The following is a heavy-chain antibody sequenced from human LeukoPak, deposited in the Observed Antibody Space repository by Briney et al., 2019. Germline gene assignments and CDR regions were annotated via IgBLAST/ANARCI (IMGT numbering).Heavy chain of an antibody. CDR2: ISTTGDIL. V-gene: IGHV3-11*01. D-gene: IGHD1-26*01. Sequence: GWSLRLSCAASGFTLGVYYMTWIRQAPGRGLEPLSFISTTGDILKYVDSVKGRFTISRDNAKSSMYLEMNSLRAEDTAVYYGAREQWAAPDQWGQGTLVTVSP. CDR3: AREQWAAPDQ. CDR1: GFTLGVYY. J-gene: IGHJ4*02.